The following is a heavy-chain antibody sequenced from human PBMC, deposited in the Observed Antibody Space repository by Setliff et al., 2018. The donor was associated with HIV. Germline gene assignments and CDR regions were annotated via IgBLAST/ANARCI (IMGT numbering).Heavy chain of an antibody. Sequence: PSETLSLTCTVSGGSISTSYWNWIRQPPGKGLEWIAYIYISGTTNYNPSLKSRVTMSIDTSKNQFSLKLTSVTAADTAVYYCARRIDNSGTFPDKNWFDTWGQGSLVTVSS. D-gene: IGHD3-10*01. CDR3: ARRIDNSGTFPDKNWFDT. V-gene: IGHV4-4*09. CDR1: GGSISTSY. J-gene: IGHJ5*02. CDR2: IYISGTT.